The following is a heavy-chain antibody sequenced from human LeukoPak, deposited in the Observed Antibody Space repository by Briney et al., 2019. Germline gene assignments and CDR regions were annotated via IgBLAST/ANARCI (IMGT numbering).Heavy chain of an antibody. J-gene: IGHJ5*01. V-gene: IGHV1-2*02. CDR1: GYTFTGYY. D-gene: IGHD3-22*01. Sequence: ASVKVSCKASGYTFTGYYIHWVRQAPGQGLEWMGWINPNSGGTKYAQKFQGRVTMTRDTSISTAYMEPSRLTSDDTAVYFCARGYRDSSGPCLDSWGQGTLVTVSS. CDR3: ARGYRDSSGPCLDS. CDR2: INPNSGGT.